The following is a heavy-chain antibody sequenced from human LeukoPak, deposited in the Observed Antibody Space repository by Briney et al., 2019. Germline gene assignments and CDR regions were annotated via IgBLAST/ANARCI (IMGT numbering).Heavy chain of an antibody. D-gene: IGHD3-3*01. J-gene: IGHJ6*03. Sequence: PSETLSLTCTVSGGSISCYYWSWIRQPPGKGLEWIGYIYYSGSTNYNPSLKSRVTISVDTSKNQFSLKLSSVTAADTAVYYCARVPRYDFWSGYLYYYYMDVWRKGTTVTVSS. V-gene: IGHV4-59*01. CDR1: GGSISCYY. CDR3: ARVPRYDFWSGYLYYYYMDV. CDR2: IYYSGST.